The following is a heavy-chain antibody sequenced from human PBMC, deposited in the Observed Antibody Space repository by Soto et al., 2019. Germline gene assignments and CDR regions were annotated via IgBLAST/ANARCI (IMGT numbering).Heavy chain of an antibody. J-gene: IGHJ6*02. CDR3: ARGKLGYCSSTSCYRETYYYYGMDV. V-gene: IGHV4-30-4*01. CDR2: IYYSGST. CDR1: GGSISSGDYY. Sequence: SETLSLTCTVSGGSISSGDYYWSWIRQPPGKGLVWIGYIYYSGSTYYNPSLKSRVTISVDTSKNQFSLKLSSVTAADTAVYYCARGKLGYCSSTSCYRETYYYYGMDVWGQGTTVTVSS. D-gene: IGHD2-2*02.